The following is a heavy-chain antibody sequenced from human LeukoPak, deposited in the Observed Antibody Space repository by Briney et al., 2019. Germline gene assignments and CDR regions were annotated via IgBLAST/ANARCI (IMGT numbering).Heavy chain of an antibody. CDR1: GYTFTDYY. Sequence: ASVKVSCKASGYTFTDYYMHWVRQAPGQGLEWMGWINPNSGGTNYAQKFQGRVTMTRDTSISTAYMELSRLRSDDTAVYYCARDKTPTGTAEDAFDIWGQGTMVTVSS. V-gene: IGHV1-2*02. CDR2: INPNSGGT. CDR3: ARDKTPTGTAEDAFDI. J-gene: IGHJ3*02. D-gene: IGHD7-27*01.